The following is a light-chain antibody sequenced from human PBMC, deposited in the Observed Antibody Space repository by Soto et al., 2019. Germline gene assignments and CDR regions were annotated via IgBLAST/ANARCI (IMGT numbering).Light chain of an antibody. CDR2: EVS. V-gene: IGLV2-14*01. CDR3: SSYTSINTRV. CDR1: SSDVGSYNY. J-gene: IGLJ3*02. Sequence: QSALTQPASVSGSPGQSITISCTGTSSDVGSYNYVSWYQQHPGKAPKLMIYEVSNRPSGVSNRFSGSKSGNTASLTISGLQAEDDANYYCSSYTSINTRVFGGGTQLTVL.